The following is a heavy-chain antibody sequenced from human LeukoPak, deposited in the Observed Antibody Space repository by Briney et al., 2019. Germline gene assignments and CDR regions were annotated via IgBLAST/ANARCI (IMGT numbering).Heavy chain of an antibody. J-gene: IGHJ4*02. V-gene: IGHV3-13*01. CDR3: ARVAKERVGGVYYFDY. Sequence: SGGSLRLSCAASGFTFSDYDMHWVRQPTGKGLEWVAAIGTAGDTYYTGSVKGRFTISRENAKNSLYLQMNSLRAGDTAVYYGARVAKERVGGVYYFDYWGQGTLVTVSS. D-gene: IGHD1-1*01. CDR2: IGTAGDT. CDR1: GFTFSDYD.